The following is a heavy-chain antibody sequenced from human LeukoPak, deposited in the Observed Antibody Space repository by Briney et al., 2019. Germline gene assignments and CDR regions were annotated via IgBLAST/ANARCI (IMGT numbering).Heavy chain of an antibody. J-gene: IGHJ4*02. CDR3: AREPSRGVYYFDH. Sequence: GGSLRLSCAPSGLILSSNYMSGVREAPERGVEWVSVINSGARINYADSVKGRFTISRDNSKNTLYLQMNSLRPEDTAVDYCAREPSRGVYYFDHWGQGTLVAVSS. CDR2: INSGARI. CDR1: GLILSSNY. V-gene: IGHV3-53*01. D-gene: IGHD3-10*01.